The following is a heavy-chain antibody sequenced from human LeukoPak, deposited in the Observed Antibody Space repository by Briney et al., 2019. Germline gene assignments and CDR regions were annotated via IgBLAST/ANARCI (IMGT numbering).Heavy chain of an antibody. D-gene: IGHD1-26*01. Sequence: GGSLRLXCAASGFTFDDYAMHWVRQAPGKGLEWVSLISGDGGSTYYADSVKGRFTISRDNSKNSLYLQMNSLRTEDTALYYCAKDMALSGSYSSPHFDYWGQGTLVTVSS. CDR3: AKDMALSGSYSSPHFDY. V-gene: IGHV3-43*02. J-gene: IGHJ4*02. CDR2: ISGDGGST. CDR1: GFTFDDYA.